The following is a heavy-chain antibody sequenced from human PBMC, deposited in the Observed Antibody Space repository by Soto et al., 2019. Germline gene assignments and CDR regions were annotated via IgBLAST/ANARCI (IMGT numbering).Heavy chain of an antibody. CDR3: ASTPRKYCSSTSCYLSGGMDV. D-gene: IGHD2-2*01. Sequence: ASVKVSCKASGGTFSSYAISWVRQAPGQGLEWMGGIIPIFGTANYAQKFQGRVTITADESTSTAYMELSSLRSEDTAVYYCASTPRKYCSSTSCYLSGGMDVWGQGTTVTVS. CDR2: IIPIFGTA. V-gene: IGHV1-69*13. J-gene: IGHJ6*02. CDR1: GGTFSSYA.